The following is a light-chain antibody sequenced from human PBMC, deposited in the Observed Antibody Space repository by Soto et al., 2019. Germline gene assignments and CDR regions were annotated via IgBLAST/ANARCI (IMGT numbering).Light chain of an antibody. V-gene: IGKV1-17*03. CDR2: AAS. J-gene: IGKJ1*01. CDR1: QGISNY. CDR3: LQHNSYPRT. Sequence: DIQMTHAPSAMSASVLYRVTITFLASQGISNYLAWFQQKPGKVPKRLIYAASNLQSGVPSRFSGSGSGTEFSLTISSLQPEDFATYYCLQHNSYPRTFGQGTKVDI.